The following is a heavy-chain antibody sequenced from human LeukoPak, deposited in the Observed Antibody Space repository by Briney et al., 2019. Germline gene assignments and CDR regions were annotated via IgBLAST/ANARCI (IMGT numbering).Heavy chain of an antibody. CDR1: GGSFSGYY. Sequence: KASETLSLTCAVYGGSFSGYYWSWIRQPPGKGLEWIGEINHSGSTNYNPSLKSRVTISVDTSKNQFSLKLSSVTAADTAVYYCARVKTVYYDYVWGSYRLYYFDYWGQGTLVTVSS. D-gene: IGHD3-16*02. CDR3: ARVKTVYYDYVWGSYRLYYFDY. CDR2: INHSGST. J-gene: IGHJ4*02. V-gene: IGHV4-34*01.